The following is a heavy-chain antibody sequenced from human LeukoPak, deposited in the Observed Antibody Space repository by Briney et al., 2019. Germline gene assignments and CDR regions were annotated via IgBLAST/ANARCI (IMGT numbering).Heavy chain of an antibody. Sequence: ASVKVSCKASGYTFNGYYMDWVGQAPGQGDEWMGRINPNSGGKNYAQKCQGRVTITRDTSISTAYMELRRLRHDDTAAFYCLRDTIAAAGTSYIGHAAYFQHWGQGTLVTVSS. CDR1: GYTFNGYY. CDR3: LRDTIAAAGTSYIGHAAYFQH. D-gene: IGHD6-13*01. J-gene: IGHJ1*01. V-gene: IGHV1-2*06. CDR2: INPNSGGK.